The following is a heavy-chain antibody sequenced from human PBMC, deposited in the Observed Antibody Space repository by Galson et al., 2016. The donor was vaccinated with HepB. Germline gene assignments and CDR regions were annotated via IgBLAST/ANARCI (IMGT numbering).Heavy chain of an antibody. CDR1: GFTFNTYD. Sequence: SLRLSCAASGFTFNTYDMHWVRQAPGKGLEWVAVISMDGSIKLYADSVKGRFTISRDNSKNALFLQINSLRAEDTAVYYCATDVRGGASDIWGQGTMVTVSS. CDR3: ATDVRGGASDI. V-gene: IGHV3-30*04. CDR2: ISMDGSIK. D-gene: IGHD3-16*01. J-gene: IGHJ3*02.